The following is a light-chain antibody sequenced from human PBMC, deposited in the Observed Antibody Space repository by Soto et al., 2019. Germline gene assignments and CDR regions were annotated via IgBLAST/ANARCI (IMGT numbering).Light chain of an antibody. J-gene: IGKJ5*01. V-gene: IGKV1-39*01. Sequence: DIQMTQSPASLSAYVGDRVTITCRASQSISTYLNWYHQKPGKAPDLLIYAASSLKSGVPSRFSGSGSGTDFTLTITGLQPADFATYYCQQNYSIPITFGQGTRLEIK. CDR1: QSISTY. CDR3: QQNYSIPIT. CDR2: AAS.